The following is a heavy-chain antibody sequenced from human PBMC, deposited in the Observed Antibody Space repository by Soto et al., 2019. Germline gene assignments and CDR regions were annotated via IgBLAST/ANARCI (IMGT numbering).Heavy chain of an antibody. V-gene: IGHV2-5*02. CDR1: GFSLGTSGVG. CDR3: AHHPYYGLAPYSFDY. J-gene: IGHJ4*02. CDR2: IYWDDDK. Sequence: QITLKESGPPLVKPTQTLTLTCTFSGFSLGTSGVGVGWIRQPPGKALEWLAVIYWDDDKRSSSSLKSRLTITKDTSKNQVVLTMTNMDPVDTATYYCAHHPYYGLAPYSFDYWGQGILVTVSS. D-gene: IGHD3-10*01.